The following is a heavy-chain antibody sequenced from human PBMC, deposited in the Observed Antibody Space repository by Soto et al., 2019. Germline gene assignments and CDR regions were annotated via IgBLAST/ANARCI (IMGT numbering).Heavy chain of an antibody. CDR2: IYPHDSDT. V-gene: IGHV5-51*01. CDR1: GYSFTTYW. J-gene: IGHJ4*02. CDR3: ATWIAVAGAW. Sequence: PXEALKISCTGYGYSFTTYWIGWVRQMPGKGLEWMGIIYPHDSDTRYSPSFQGQVTISADKSISTAYLHWGSLKASDTAMYYCATWIAVAGAWWGQGTLVTASS. D-gene: IGHD6-19*01.